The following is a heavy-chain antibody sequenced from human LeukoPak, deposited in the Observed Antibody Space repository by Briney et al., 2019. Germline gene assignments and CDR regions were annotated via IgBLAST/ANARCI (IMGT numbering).Heavy chain of an antibody. CDR3: ARSYTYGNYYFDY. CDR2: IKSDGST. D-gene: IGHD4-11*01. CDR1: GFTFSKYW. Sequence: PGGSLRLSCAASGFTFSKYWMHWVRQAPGKGLVWVSRIKSDGSTDYADSVKGRFTISRDNAKNTVYLQMNGLRAEDTAVYFCARSYTYGNYYFDYWGQGTLVTVSS. J-gene: IGHJ4*02. V-gene: IGHV3-74*01.